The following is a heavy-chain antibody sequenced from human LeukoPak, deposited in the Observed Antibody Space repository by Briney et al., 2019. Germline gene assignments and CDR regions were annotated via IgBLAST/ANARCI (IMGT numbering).Heavy chain of an antibody. CDR3: ARVAASGYYDY. Sequence: SETLSLTCAVSGGSISSGGYSWSWIRQPAGKGLEWIGYIYHSGSTYYNPSLKSRVTISVDRSKNQFSLKLSSVTAADTAVYYCARVAASGYYDYWGQGTLVTVSS. CDR2: IYHSGST. CDR1: GGSISSGGYS. J-gene: IGHJ4*02. V-gene: IGHV4-30-2*01. D-gene: IGHD3-22*01.